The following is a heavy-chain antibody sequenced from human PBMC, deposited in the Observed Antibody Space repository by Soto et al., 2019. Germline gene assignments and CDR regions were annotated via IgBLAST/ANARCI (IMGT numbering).Heavy chain of an antibody. CDR1: CGSISSYY. CDR3: ARTRYDFWSGYGCYFDY. Sequence: SETLSLTCTVSCGSISSYYWSWIRQPPGKGLEWIGYIYYSGSTNYNPSLKSRVTISVDTSKNQFSLKLSSVTAADTAVYYCARTRYDFWSGYGCYFDYWGQGTLVTVSS. V-gene: IGHV4-59*01. D-gene: IGHD3-3*01. J-gene: IGHJ4*02. CDR2: IYYSGST.